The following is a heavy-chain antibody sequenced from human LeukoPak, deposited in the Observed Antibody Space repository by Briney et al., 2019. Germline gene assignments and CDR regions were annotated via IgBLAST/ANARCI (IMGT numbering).Heavy chain of an antibody. J-gene: IGHJ3*02. V-gene: IGHV3-33*01. Sequence: GGSLRLSCAASGFTFSSYGMHGVRQAPGKGLEWVAVIWYDGSNQYYADSVKGRFTISRDNSKNTLYLQMTSLRAEDTAVYYCARDDDNLDAFDIWGQGTMVTVSS. CDR3: ARDDDNLDAFDI. CDR1: GFTFSSYG. D-gene: IGHD1-14*01. CDR2: IWYDGSNQ.